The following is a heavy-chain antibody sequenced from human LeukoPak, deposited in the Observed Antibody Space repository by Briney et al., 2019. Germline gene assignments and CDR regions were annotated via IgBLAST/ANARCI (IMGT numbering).Heavy chain of an antibody. V-gene: IGHV4-39*01. CDR2: IYYSGST. CDR1: GGSISSSSYY. J-gene: IGHJ4*02. Sequence: SETLSLTCTASGGSISSSSYYWGRIRQPPGKGLEWIGSIYYSGSTYYNPSLKSRVTISVDTSKSQFSLRLSSVTAADTAVYYCAINDDYGDSYFDYWGEGTLVTVSS. D-gene: IGHD4-17*01. CDR3: AINDDYGDSYFDY.